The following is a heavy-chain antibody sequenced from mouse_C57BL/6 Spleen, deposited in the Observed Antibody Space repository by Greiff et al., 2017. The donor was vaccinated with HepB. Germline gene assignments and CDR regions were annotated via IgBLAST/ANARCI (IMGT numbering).Heavy chain of an antibody. Sequence: QVQLQQSGPGLVQPSQSLSITCTVSGFSLTSYGVHWVRQSPGKGLEWLGVIWSGGSTDYNAAFISRLSISKDNSKSQVFFKMNSLQADDTALYYCARKKDYDAMDYWGQGTSVTVSS. D-gene: IGHD2-4*01. CDR3: ARKKDYDAMDY. V-gene: IGHV2-2*01. CDR2: IWSGGST. J-gene: IGHJ4*01. CDR1: GFSLTSYG.